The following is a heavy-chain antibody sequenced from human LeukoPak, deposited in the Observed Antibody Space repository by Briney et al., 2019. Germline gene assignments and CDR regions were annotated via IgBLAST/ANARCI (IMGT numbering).Heavy chain of an antibody. CDR2: MNPNSGNT. Sequence: ASVKVFSKAFGYTFTSYDINWVRQATGQGLEWMGWMNPNSGNTGYAQKFQGRVTMTRNTSISTAYMELSSLRSEDTAVYYCARMGSYSEFDYWGQGTLVTVSS. D-gene: IGHD1-26*01. CDR1: GYTFTSYD. CDR3: ARMGSYSEFDY. J-gene: IGHJ4*02. V-gene: IGHV1-8*01.